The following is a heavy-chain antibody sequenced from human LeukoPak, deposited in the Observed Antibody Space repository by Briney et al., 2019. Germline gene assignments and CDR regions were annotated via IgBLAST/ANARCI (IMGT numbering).Heavy chain of an antibody. Sequence: GSLKLSCPVSGFTFDHYGMSWVRQAPGNGLEWFAGMILRCGSIYDADAVTGRFTMSRDSAQNSVCLQMNGLRVEDTALYFCARAAGWVVHVRSLYYFYYYMDVWGKMRTVSVFS. CDR1: GFTFDHYG. V-gene: IGHV3-20*04. CDR2: MILRCGSI. J-gene: IGHJ6*03. D-gene: IGHD2-15*01. CDR3: ARAAGWVVHVRSLYYFYYYMDV.